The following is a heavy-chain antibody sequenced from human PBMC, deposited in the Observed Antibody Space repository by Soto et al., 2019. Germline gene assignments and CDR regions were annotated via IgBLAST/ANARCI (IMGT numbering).Heavy chain of an antibody. CDR1: GGSISSFY. V-gene: IGHV4-59*01. D-gene: IGHD7-27*01. J-gene: IGHJ6*02. Sequence: SETLSLTWTVAGGSISSFYGRWIRQPPGKGLEWIGYIYYSGSTNYNPSLKSRVTISVDTSKNQFSLKLSSVTAADTAVYYCARDNGGAYYYYGMDVWGQGTTVTVSS. CDR2: IYYSGST. CDR3: ARDNGGAYYYYGMDV.